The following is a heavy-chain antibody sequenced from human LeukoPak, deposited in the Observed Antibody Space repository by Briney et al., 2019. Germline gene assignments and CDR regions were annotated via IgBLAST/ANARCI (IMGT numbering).Heavy chain of an antibody. CDR1: GGSISSSSYY. CDR2: IYYSGST. D-gene: IGHD3-9*01. J-gene: IGHJ4*02. V-gene: IGHV4-39*01. Sequence: SETLSLTCTVSGGSISSSSYYWVWIRQPPGKGLEWIGSIYYSGSTYYNPSLKSRVTISIDTSKNQFSLKLSSVTAADTAVYYCARLADNFDYWGQGTLVTVSS. CDR3: ARLADNFDY.